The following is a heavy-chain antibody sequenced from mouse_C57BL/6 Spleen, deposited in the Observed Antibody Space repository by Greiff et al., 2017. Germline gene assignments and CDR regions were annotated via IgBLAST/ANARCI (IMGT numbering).Heavy chain of an antibody. J-gene: IGHJ1*03. Sequence: EVHLVESGGGLVKPGGSLKLSCAASGFTFSSYAMSWVRQTPEKRLEWVATISDGGSYTYYPDNVKGRFTISRDNAKNNLYLQMSHLKSEDTAMYYCARSLLLRRYFDVCGTGTTVTVSS. CDR2: ISDGGSYT. V-gene: IGHV5-4*01. CDR3: ARSLLLRRYFDV. D-gene: IGHD1-1*01. CDR1: GFTFSSYA.